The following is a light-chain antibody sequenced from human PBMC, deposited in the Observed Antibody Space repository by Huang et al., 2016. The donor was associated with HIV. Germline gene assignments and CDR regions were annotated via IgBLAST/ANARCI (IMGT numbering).Light chain of an antibody. CDR1: QGIPNY. CDR2: SSS. V-gene: IGKV1-9*01. Sequence: IQLTQSPSSLSIYVGDKVTITCRASQGIPNYVAWYQQRPGKAPKLLIYSSSTLQNGVPSRFSGSGSGSDFALSIANVQPEDSATYYCQQFSSYPLTFGGGTKVEIK. CDR3: QQFSSYPLT. J-gene: IGKJ4*01.